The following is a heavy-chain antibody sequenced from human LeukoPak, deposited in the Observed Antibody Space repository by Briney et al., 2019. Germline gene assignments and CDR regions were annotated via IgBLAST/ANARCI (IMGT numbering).Heavy chain of an antibody. J-gene: IGHJ4*02. CDR2: INPNSGGT. Sequence: ASVKVSCKASGYTFTGYYMHWVRQAPGQGLEWMGRINPNSGGTNYAQKFQGRVTMTRDTSISTAYMELSRLRSDDTAVYYCARSSYDCSEKARTYYFDYWGQGTLVTVSS. V-gene: IGHV1-2*06. D-gene: IGHD3-22*01. CDR1: GYTFTGYY. CDR3: ARSSYDCSEKARTYYFDY.